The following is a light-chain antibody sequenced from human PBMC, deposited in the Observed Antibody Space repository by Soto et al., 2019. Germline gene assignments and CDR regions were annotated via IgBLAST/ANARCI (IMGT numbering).Light chain of an antibody. CDR3: QQYNSYPPT. V-gene: IGKV1-16*02. J-gene: IGKJ2*01. CDR2: DAS. CDR1: QGISHY. Sequence: DIQMTQSPSSLSASVGDRVTITCRASQGISHYLAWYQQKPGEAPKSLIYDASTLQGGVPSKFSGSGSGTDFTLTISSLQPEDFATYSCQQYNSYPPTFGQGTNLEIK.